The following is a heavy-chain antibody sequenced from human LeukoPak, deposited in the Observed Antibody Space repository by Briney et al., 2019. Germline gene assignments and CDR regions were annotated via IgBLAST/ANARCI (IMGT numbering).Heavy chain of an antibody. CDR2: TSYQSARF. J-gene: IGHJ4*02. CDR3: VKDAGIAARPWYFDS. V-gene: IGHV3-9*01. Sequence: PGGSLRLSCAASGFTFDDYGLHWVRQVPGKGLEWVSGTSYQSARFDADSVKGRFTISRDNAKNLLYLLMDSLRPEDSALYYCVKDAGIAARPWYFDSWGQGTQVIVSS. CDR1: GFTFDDYG. D-gene: IGHD6-6*01.